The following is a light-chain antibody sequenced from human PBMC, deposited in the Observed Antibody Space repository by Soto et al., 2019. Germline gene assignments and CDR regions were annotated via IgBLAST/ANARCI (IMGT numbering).Light chain of an antibody. J-gene: IGLJ3*02. CDR1: SSNIGDNF. CDR3: GTWDSSLSAWV. V-gene: IGLV1-51*01. CDR2: DNT. Sequence: QLVLTQPPSVSAAPGQKVTISCSGSSSNIGDNFVSWYQQLPGTAPKLLIYDNTKRSSGIPDRFSASKSGTSATLGITGLQTGDEADYYCGTWDSSLSAWVFGGGTKLTVL.